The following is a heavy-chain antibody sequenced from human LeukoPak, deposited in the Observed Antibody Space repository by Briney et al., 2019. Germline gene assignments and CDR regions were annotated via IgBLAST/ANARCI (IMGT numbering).Heavy chain of an antibody. Sequence: ASVKVSCKASVYTFTSYDINWVRQATGQGLEWMGWMNPNSGNTGYAQKFQGRVTITRNTSISTAYMELSSLRSEDTAVYYCAGVPRGYVLRFLECPWGQGTLVTVSS. CDR2: MNPNSGNT. CDR1: VYTFTSYD. J-gene: IGHJ5*02. D-gene: IGHD3-3*01. V-gene: IGHV1-8*03. CDR3: AGVPRGYVLRFLECP.